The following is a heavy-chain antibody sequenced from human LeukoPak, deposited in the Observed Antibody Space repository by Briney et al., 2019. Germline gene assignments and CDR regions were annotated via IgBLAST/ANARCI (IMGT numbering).Heavy chain of an antibody. J-gene: IGHJ3*01. V-gene: IGHV3-23*01. CDR2: SSSGGANT. D-gene: IGHD4-17*01. CDR3: GRDSNGDYVGAFEF. CDR1: GFTFSEYA. Sequence: GGSLRLSCAASGFTFSEYALVWFRQAPGKGLEWVSASSSGGANTLYADAVKGRFTISRDNSKNTLYLQMDSLRAEDTAVYFCGRDSNGDYVGAFEFWGHGTMVTVSS.